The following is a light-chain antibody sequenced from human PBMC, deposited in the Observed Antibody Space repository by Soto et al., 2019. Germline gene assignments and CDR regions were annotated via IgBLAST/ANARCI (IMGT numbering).Light chain of an antibody. CDR2: STS. J-gene: IGKJ1*01. Sequence: EIVLTQSPGTLSLSPGEGATLSCTASQNISSSYLTWTQQKPGQAPRLLIYSTSNRATGIPDRFSGSGSGTDFTLTISRLEPEDFAVYYSQQFASSPWTFGQGTKVDIK. V-gene: IGKV3-20*01. CDR1: QNISSSY. CDR3: QQFASSPWT.